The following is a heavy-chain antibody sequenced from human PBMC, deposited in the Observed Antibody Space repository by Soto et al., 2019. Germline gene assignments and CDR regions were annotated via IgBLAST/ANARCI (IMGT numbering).Heavy chain of an antibody. CDR3: IQSRCGGDCLQSYASHYYYGMDV. CDR2: IYWDDDK. CDR1: GFSLSTSGVG. J-gene: IGHJ6*02. D-gene: IGHD2-21*02. Sequence: QITLKESGPTLVKPTQTLTLTCTFSGFSLSTSGVGVGWIRQPPGKALEWLALIYWDDDKRYSPSLRSRLTINKDTSKNXVLLSMXXMDPVDTATYYCIQSRCGGDCLQSYASHYYYGMDVWGQGTTVTVSS. V-gene: IGHV2-5*02.